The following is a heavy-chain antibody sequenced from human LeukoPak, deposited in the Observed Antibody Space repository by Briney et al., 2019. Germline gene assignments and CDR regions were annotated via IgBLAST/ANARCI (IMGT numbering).Heavy chain of an antibody. Sequence: PSETLSLTCAVSGYSISSGYYWGWIRQPPGKGLEWIGSIYHSGSTYYNPSLKSRVTISVDTSKNQLSLKLSSVTAADTAVYYCARVRGRDGYNFDYWGQGTLVTVSS. CDR1: GYSISSGYY. D-gene: IGHD5-24*01. V-gene: IGHV4-38-2*01. CDR3: ARVRGRDGYNFDY. J-gene: IGHJ4*02. CDR2: IYHSGST.